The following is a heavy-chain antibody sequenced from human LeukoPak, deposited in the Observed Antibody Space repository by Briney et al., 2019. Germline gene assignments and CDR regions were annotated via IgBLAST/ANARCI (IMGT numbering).Heavy chain of an antibody. CDR1: GYTFTDYY. J-gene: IGHJ4*02. V-gene: IGHV1-2*02. D-gene: IGHD1-1*01. CDR2: INPNSGGT. CDR3: ASTTGLDD. Sequence: ASVKVSCKASGYTFTDYYMRWVRQAPGQGLEWMGWINPNSGGTNYAQRFQGSVTMTRDTSISTAYMELSRLRSDDTAMFYCASTTGLDDWGQGTLVTVSS.